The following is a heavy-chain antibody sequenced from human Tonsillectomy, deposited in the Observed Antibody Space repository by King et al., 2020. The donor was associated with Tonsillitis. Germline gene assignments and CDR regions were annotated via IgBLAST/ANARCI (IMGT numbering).Heavy chain of an antibody. D-gene: IGHD2-15*01. V-gene: IGHV4-30-4*07. CDR2: VHFSGKT. J-gene: IGHJ4*02. Sequence: VQLQESGPAVVRPSQALSLTCAVSGDSLNTGTYSWTWIRQAPEKGLEWIGYVHFSGKTKYNPSLKSRLTISIDTSRNHFSLNLTSVTAADTAVYYWAKGHSGGSCYSWGRGTLVTVSS. CDR3: AKGHSGGSCYS. CDR1: GDSLNTGTYS.